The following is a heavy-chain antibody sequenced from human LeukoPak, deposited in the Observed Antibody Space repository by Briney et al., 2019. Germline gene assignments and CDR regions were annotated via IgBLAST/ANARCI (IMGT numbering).Heavy chain of an antibody. CDR3: ARDLYSSSLRAFDI. Sequence: PSETLSLTCTVSGGSISSFYWSWIRQPPGKGLEWIGYIYHSGSTYYNPSLKSRVTISVDRSKNQFSLKLSSVTAADTAVYYCARDLYSSSLRAFDIWGQGTMVTVSS. J-gene: IGHJ3*02. CDR1: GGSISSFY. V-gene: IGHV4-59*12. D-gene: IGHD6-13*01. CDR2: IYHSGST.